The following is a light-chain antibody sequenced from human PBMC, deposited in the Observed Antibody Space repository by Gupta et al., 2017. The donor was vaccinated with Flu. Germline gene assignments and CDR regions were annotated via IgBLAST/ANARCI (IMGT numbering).Light chain of an antibody. V-gene: IGLV7-46*01. CDR3: LLSYSGARRV. J-gene: IGLJ3*02. CDR1: TGAVTGDHY. Sequence: QAVVTQESSLTVSPGGTVTLTCASTTGAVTGDHYPYWYQQRPGQAPTNIIFDTNKKQSWTPARFSGSLLGDKAALTLSGVQPEDEADYYCLLSYSGARRVFGGGTTLTVL. CDR2: DTN.